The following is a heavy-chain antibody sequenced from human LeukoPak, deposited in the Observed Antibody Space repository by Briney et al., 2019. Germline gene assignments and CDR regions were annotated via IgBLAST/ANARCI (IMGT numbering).Heavy chain of an antibody. CDR1: GYTFTSYD. Sequence: ASVKVSCKASGYTFTSYDINWVRQATGQGLEWMGWMNPNSGNTGYAQKFQGRVTMTRNTSISTAYMELSSLRSEDTAAYYCARAPPARRYCSSTSCYPNRFDPWGQGTLVTVSS. CDR2: MNPNSGNT. V-gene: IGHV1-8*01. D-gene: IGHD2-2*01. J-gene: IGHJ5*02. CDR3: ARAPPARRYCSSTSCYPNRFDP.